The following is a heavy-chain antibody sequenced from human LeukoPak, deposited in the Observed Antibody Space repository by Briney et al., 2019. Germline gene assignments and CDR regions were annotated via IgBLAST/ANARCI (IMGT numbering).Heavy chain of an antibody. D-gene: IGHD3-10*01. J-gene: IGHJ4*02. V-gene: IGHV3-15*01. CDR1: GFTFNYNW. Sequence: PGGSLRLSCAASGFTFNYNWMHWVRQAPGKGLDWVGRIKSKTDGGTTDYAAPVKGRFTISRDDSKSTLYMQMNSLKTEDKAVYYCTTSRLLWFGELTLFDYWGQGTLVTVSS. CDR2: IKSKTDGGTT. CDR3: TTSRLLWFGELTLFDY.